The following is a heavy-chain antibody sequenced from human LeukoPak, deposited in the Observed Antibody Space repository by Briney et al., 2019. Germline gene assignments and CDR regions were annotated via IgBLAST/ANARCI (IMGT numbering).Heavy chain of an antibody. D-gene: IGHD3-10*01. J-gene: IGHJ4*02. CDR2: INHSGST. V-gene: IGHV4-34*01. CDR1: GGSFSGYY. Sequence: SETLSLTCAVYGGSFSGYYWSWIRQPPGKGLEWIGEINHSGSTNYNPSLKSRVTISVDTSKNQFSLKLSSVTAADTAVYYCARGYYYGSGNRGQGTLVTVSS. CDR3: ARGYYYGSGN.